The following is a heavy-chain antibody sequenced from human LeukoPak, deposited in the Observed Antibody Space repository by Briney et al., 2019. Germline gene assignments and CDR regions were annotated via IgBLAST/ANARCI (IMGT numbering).Heavy chain of an antibody. CDR3: ARDYYDSSGGALDI. CDR1: GYSFTGHY. Sequence: ASVKVSCKASGYSFTGHYMHWVRQAPGQGLEWMGWINPNSGGANYAQKFQGGVTMTRDTSISTAYMELSRLTSDDTAVYYCARDYYDSSGGALDIWGQGTMVTVSP. CDR2: INPNSGGA. V-gene: IGHV1-2*02. J-gene: IGHJ3*02. D-gene: IGHD3-22*01.